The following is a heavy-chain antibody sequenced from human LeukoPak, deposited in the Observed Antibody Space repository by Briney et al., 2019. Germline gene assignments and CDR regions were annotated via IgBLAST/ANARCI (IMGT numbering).Heavy chain of an antibody. CDR3: ARALYSSSWYRGRYYYYMDV. CDR1: GGSISTYY. J-gene: IGHJ6*03. D-gene: IGHD6-13*01. CDR2: IYYSGST. V-gene: IGHV4-59*12. Sequence: SETLSLTCSVSGGSISTYYWSWIRQPPGKGLEWIGYIYYSGSTDYNSSLKSRVTISVDTSKNQFSLKLNSVTAADTAVYYCARALYSSSWYRGRYYYYMDVWGKGTTVTISS.